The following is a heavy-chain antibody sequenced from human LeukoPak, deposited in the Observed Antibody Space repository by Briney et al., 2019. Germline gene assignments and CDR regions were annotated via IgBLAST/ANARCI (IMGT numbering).Heavy chain of an antibody. CDR2: ISSTSIYR. V-gene: IGHV3-21*01. J-gene: IGHJ2*01. D-gene: IGHD3-22*01. CDR3: ARAPVYYDESRGHLKISNWYLDL. CDR1: GFTFSAYS. Sequence: PGGSLRLSCAASGFTFSAYSMNWVRQAPGKGLEWVSPISSTSIYRYYGDSVKGRFTISRDNAKNSLYLQMNSLRAEDTAVFYCARAPVYYDESRGHLKISNWYLDLWGRGTLVTVSS.